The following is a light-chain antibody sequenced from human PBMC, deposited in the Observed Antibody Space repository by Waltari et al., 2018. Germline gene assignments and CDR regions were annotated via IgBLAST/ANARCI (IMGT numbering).Light chain of an antibody. CDR3: YSYAGNYIVI. V-gene: IGLV2-11*01. J-gene: IGLJ2*01. Sequence: QSALTQPRSVSGSPGQSVTISCAGTRSDVGASNYVSWYQHHPGKAPKLMIYDVNKRPSGVPDRFSGSKSGNTASLTISGLQSEDEADYFCYSYAGNYIVIFGGGTKLTV. CDR1: RSDVGASNY. CDR2: DVN.